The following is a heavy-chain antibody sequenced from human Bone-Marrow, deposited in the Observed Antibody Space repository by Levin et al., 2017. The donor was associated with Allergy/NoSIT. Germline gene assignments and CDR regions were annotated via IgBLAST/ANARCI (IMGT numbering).Heavy chain of an antibody. CDR2: IIPIFGTA. CDR1: GGTFSSYA. Sequence: SVKVSCKASGGTFSSYAISWVRQAPGQGLEWMGGIIPIFGTANYAQKFQGRVTITADESTSTAYMELSSLRSEDTAVYYCARGGYYDSSGYYYWLHFDYWGQGTLVTVSS. V-gene: IGHV1-69*13. CDR3: ARGGYYDSSGYYYWLHFDY. D-gene: IGHD3-22*01. J-gene: IGHJ4*02.